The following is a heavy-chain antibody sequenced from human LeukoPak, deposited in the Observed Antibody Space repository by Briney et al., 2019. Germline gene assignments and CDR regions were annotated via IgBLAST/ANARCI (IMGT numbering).Heavy chain of an antibody. CDR2: IYSGGTT. CDR3: GRQVEGAFDL. J-gene: IGHJ3*01. D-gene: IGHD2-15*01. Sequence: SETLSLTCTVSGGSIRDYYWHWIRQPAGKGLEWIGRIYSGGTTNYNPSLYSRVTTSLDTTQNTDSLKKKSVSAAGTPAYYTGRQVEGAFDLWGQGTMVTVSS. CDR1: GGSIRDYY. V-gene: IGHV4-4*07.